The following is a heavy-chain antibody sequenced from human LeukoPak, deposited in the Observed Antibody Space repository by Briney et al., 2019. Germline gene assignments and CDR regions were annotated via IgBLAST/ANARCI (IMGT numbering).Heavy chain of an antibody. J-gene: IGHJ4*02. CDR3: ARDRTIFGVVMPEWYFDY. Sequence: GASVTVSFKASGYTFTVYYMHWVRQAPGQGLEWMGWINPNSGGTNYAQKFQGRVTITRDTSISTAYMELSRLRSDDTAVYYCARDRTIFGVVMPEWYFDYWGQGTLVTVSS. D-gene: IGHD3-3*01. CDR2: INPNSGGT. CDR1: GYTFTVYY. V-gene: IGHV1-2*02.